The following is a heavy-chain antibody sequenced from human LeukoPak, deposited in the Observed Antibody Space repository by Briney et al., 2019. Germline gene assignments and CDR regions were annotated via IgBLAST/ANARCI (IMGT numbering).Heavy chain of an antibody. CDR1: GHTFTGYY. Sequence: GASVKVSCKASGHTFTGYYMHWVRQAPGQGLEWMGWMNPNSGNTGYAQKFQGRVTMTRNTSISTAYMELSSLRSEDTAVYYCARGLDGGYDNNWFDPWGQGTLVTVSS. J-gene: IGHJ5*02. D-gene: IGHD5-12*01. CDR2: MNPNSGNT. V-gene: IGHV1-8*02. CDR3: ARGLDGGYDNNWFDP.